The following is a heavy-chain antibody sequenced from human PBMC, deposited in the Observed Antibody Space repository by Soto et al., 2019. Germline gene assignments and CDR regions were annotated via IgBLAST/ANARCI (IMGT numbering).Heavy chain of an antibody. CDR3: TTLLYGGNSD. CDR2: IKSKTDGGTA. Sequence: EVQLVESGGGLVKPGGSLRLSCTASGFTFNNAWMSWVRQAPGKGLEWIGSIKSKTDGGTADYPAPVKGRFTISRDDSKTTLYLQMTSLKTEETAVYYCTTLLYGGNSDWGQGTLVTVSS. CDR1: GFTFNNAW. D-gene: IGHD4-17*01. J-gene: IGHJ4*02. V-gene: IGHV3-15*01.